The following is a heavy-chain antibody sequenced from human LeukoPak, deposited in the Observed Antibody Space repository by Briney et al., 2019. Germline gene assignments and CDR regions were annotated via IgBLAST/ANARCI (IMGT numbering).Heavy chain of an antibody. J-gene: IGHJ4*02. Sequence: GRSLRLSCAASGFTFSSFSMHWVSQAPGKGLEWVALISYDGSNEFYADSVRGRFTISRDNSKGTLYLQMNSLRAEDTATYYCARNRGVTSGYDYFDYWGQGTLVSVSS. V-gene: IGHV3-30-3*01. CDR1: GFTFSSFS. CDR2: ISYDGSNE. D-gene: IGHD5-12*01. CDR3: ARNRGVTSGYDYFDY.